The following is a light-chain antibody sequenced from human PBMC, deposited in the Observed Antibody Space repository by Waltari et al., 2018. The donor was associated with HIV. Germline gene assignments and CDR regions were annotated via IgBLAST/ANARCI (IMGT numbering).Light chain of an antibody. J-gene: IGKJ4*01. CDR2: KAS. CDR3: QQYDTYPLT. V-gene: IGKV1-5*03. CDR1: QSISGG. Sequence: DIQMTQSPSTLSASVGDRVTITCRASQSISGGLAWYQKRPGQAPKLLIYKASSLAIGVPSRFSGSESGTEFTLAIISLQPDDFATYYCQQYDTYPLTFGGGTKVEIK.